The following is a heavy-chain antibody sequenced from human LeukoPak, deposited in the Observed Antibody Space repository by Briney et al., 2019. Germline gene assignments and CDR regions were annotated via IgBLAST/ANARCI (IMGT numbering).Heavy chain of an antibody. D-gene: IGHD1-26*01. J-gene: IGHJ4*02. CDR1: GITFSTSW. CDR3: ARDQSIMGPTTVDY. Sequence: PGGSLRLSCAASGITFSTSWMHWVRQAPGKGLVWVSRISSDGSNTIYADSVRGRFTISRDNAKNTLYLQMNSLRAEDTAVYYCARDQSIMGPTTVDYWGQGTLVTDSS. V-gene: IGHV3-74*01. CDR2: ISSDGSNT.